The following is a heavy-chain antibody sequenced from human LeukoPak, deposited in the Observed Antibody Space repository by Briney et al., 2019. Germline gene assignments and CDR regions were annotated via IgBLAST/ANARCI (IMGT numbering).Heavy chain of an antibody. D-gene: IGHD2-2*01. CDR2: IYYSGSA. CDR3: ARHEKDTVLIPAPRAGWFDP. CDR1: GVSISSSSYY. J-gene: IGHJ5*02. V-gene: IGHV4-39*01. Sequence: SETLSLTCTVSGVSISSSSYYWGWIRQPPGQGLEWIGSIYYSGSAYYNPSLKSRVTMSVDTSKNQFSLKLSSVTAADAAVYYCARHEKDTVLIPAPRAGWFDPWGQGTLVTVSS.